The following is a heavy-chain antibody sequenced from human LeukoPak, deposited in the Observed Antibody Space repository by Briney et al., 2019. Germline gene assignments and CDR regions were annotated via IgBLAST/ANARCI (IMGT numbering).Heavy chain of an antibody. CDR3: STVSPYFGSGTTSPDS. CDR2: IKSKTDGGKT. Sequence: GGSLRLSCAASGFPFRNAWMSWVRQAPGKGLERVGRIKSKTDGGKTDYAAPVHGRFSISRHDSENTLYLQMNGLNSEDTAVYYCSTVSPYFGSGTTSPDSWGEGTLVVVSS. V-gene: IGHV3-15*01. J-gene: IGHJ4*02. D-gene: IGHD3-10*01. CDR1: GFPFRNAW.